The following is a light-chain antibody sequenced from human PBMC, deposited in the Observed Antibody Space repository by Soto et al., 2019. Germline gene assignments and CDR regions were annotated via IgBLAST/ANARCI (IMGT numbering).Light chain of an antibody. J-gene: IGLJ1*01. CDR2: ANI. CDR1: SSNIGAGYD. Sequence: QSVLTQPPSVSGAPGQRVTISCTGTSSNIGAGYDVHWYQQLPGTAPKLLIYANINRPSGVPDRFSGSKSGTSASLVITGLQTDDEADYYCQSYDSSLSADVFGFATKLTVL. V-gene: IGLV1-40*01. CDR3: QSYDSSLSADV.